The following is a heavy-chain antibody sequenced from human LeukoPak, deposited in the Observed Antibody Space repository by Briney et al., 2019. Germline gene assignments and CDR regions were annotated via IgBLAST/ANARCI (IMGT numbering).Heavy chain of an antibody. CDR1: GGSISSSSYY. J-gene: IGHJ4*02. V-gene: IGHV4-39*01. CDR3: ARLGIAAAAYYFDY. D-gene: IGHD6-13*01. CDR2: IYYSGST. Sequence: SETLSLTCTVSGGSISSSSYYWGWIRQPPGKGLEWIRSIYYSGSTYYNPSLKSRVTISVDTSKNQFSLKLSSVTAADTAVYYCARLGIAAAAYYFDYWGQGTLVTVSS.